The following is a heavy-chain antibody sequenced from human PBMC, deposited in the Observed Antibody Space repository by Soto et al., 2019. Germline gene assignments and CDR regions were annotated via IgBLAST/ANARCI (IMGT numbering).Heavy chain of an antibody. CDR1: GFTFSTAW. Sequence: EVQLVESGGGLVKPGESLRLSCAASGFTFSTAWMNWVRQAPGKGLEWVGHIKSKTDGGTIDAAAPVTGRFTISRDDSNNTLFLQMDSLKTEDTAVYYCSRQSAAGGRKYFDYWGQGTLVTVSS. D-gene: IGHD1-26*01. J-gene: IGHJ4*02. V-gene: IGHV3-15*07. CDR3: SRQSAAGGRKYFDY. CDR2: IKSKTDGGTI.